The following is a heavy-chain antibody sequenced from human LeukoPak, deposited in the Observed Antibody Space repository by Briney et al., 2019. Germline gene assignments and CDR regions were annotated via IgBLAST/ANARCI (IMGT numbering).Heavy chain of an antibody. J-gene: IGHJ4*02. Sequence: GGSLRLSCAVSGFTFSDYAMRWVRQAPGKGPEWVSGISGSGDSTYYADSVKGRFTISRDNSKNTLYLQMNSLRAEDTAVYYCARRSGIAVAGAFDYWGQGTLVTVSS. CDR3: ARRSGIAVAGAFDY. V-gene: IGHV3-23*01. D-gene: IGHD6-19*01. CDR1: GFTFSDYA. CDR2: ISGSGDST.